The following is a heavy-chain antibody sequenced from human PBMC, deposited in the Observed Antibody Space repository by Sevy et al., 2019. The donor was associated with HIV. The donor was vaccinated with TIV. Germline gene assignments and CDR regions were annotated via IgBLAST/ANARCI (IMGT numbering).Heavy chain of an antibody. Sequence: GGSRRLSCAASGFTFTDYWMSWVRQTPGKGLEWVATIKQDESEKYYVDSVKGRFAISRDNGRSSVSLQMNGLRAEDTALYYCAREVGGYNWRPYYFDSWGQGTLVTVSS. CDR2: IKQDESEK. D-gene: IGHD5-12*01. J-gene: IGHJ4*02. V-gene: IGHV3-7*01. CDR1: GFTFTDYW. CDR3: AREVGGYNWRPYYFDS.